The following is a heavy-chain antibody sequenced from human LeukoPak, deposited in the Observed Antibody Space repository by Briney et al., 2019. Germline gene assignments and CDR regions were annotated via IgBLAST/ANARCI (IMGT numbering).Heavy chain of an antibody. Sequence: SETLSLTCTVSGDSISDYYCSWIRQPPGKGLEWIGHIHNSGSTIYKPSLRSRVTISVDTSKKQFSLKLSSVTAADTAVYYCARADYEIPGPFDPWGQGTLVTVSS. J-gene: IGHJ5*02. V-gene: IGHV4-59*08. CDR2: IHNSGST. CDR1: GDSISDYY. CDR3: ARADYEIPGPFDP. D-gene: IGHD4-17*01.